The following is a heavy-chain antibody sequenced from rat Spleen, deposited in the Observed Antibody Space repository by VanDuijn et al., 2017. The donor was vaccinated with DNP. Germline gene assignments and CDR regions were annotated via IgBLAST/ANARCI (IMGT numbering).Heavy chain of an antibody. V-gene: IGHV5S10*01. CDR3: ATQLPGSAGWYFDF. D-gene: IGHD1-4*01. Sequence: EVQLVESGGGLIQPGRSLKLSCDASGLTFRDYNMAWVRQAPKKVLEWVATITYDGTRTYYRDSGKGRFTISRDNADNVLYLQMDSLRSEDTATYHCATQLPGSAGWYFDFWGPGTMVTVSS. J-gene: IGHJ1*01. CDR2: ITYDGTRT. CDR1: GLTFRDYN.